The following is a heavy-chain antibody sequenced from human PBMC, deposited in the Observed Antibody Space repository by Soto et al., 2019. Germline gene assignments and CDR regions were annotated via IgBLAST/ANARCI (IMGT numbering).Heavy chain of an antibody. CDR1: GFTFTNYD. J-gene: IGHJ4*02. CDR3: AKLQSLRALDY. Sequence: EVQLFESGGGLVQPGGSLRLSCAASGFTFTNYDMSWVRQAPGKGLELVSFISGSGSGPYYADSVKGRFTISRDNAENTLYLQMNSLRVEDTAVYYCAKLQSLRALDYWGQGTLVTVSS. CDR2: ISGSGSGP. V-gene: IGHV3-23*01.